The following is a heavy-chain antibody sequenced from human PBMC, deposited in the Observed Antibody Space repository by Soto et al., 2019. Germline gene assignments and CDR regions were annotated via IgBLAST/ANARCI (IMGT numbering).Heavy chain of an antibody. J-gene: IGHJ4*02. D-gene: IGHD2-8*02. CDR1: GGSFSGYY. V-gene: IGHV4-34*01. Sequence: SETLSLTCAVYGGSFSGYYWTWIRQPPGTGLEWIGEVNHSGSTNYNPSLKSRVTISVDTSKNQFSLKLTSVTAADTAVYYCARDKITGLFDYWGQGTLVT. CDR2: VNHSGST. CDR3: ARDKITGLFDY.